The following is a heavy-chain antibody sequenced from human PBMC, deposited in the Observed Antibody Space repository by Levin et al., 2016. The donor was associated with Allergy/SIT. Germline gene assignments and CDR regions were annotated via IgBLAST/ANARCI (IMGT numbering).Heavy chain of an antibody. J-gene: IGHJ4*02. CDR3: ARDYDYGDYLLYN. Sequence: VRQAPGKGLEWVSYISSSSSTIYYADSVKGRFTISRDNAKNSLYLQMNSLRAEDTAVYYCARDYDYGDYLLYNWGQGTLVTVSS. D-gene: IGHD4-17*01. CDR2: ISSSSSTI. V-gene: IGHV3-48*01.